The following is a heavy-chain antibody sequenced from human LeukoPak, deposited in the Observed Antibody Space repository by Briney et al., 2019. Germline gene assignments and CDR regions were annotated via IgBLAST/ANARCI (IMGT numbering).Heavy chain of an antibody. V-gene: IGHV1-2*02. D-gene: IGHD6-13*01. CDR3: ASDEEVGSSSASDY. Sequence: ASVNLSCTASGSSFTDNCMHWVWHGPGQGLGWMGWINANSGGTNYAQKFPGRVSMTRDTSISTAYMELSRLRSDDTAVYYCASDEEVGSSSASDYWGRGTLVSVSS. CDR2: INANSGGT. J-gene: IGHJ4*02. CDR1: GSSFTDNC.